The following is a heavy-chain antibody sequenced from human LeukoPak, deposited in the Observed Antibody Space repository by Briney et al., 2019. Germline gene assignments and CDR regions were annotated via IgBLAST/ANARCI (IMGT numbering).Heavy chain of an antibody. Sequence: ASVKLSFKASGYTFTGYYMHWVRQAPGQGLEWMGWINPNSGGTNYAQKFQGRVTMTRDTSISTAYMELSRLRSDDTAVYYCARQPYFDAFDIWGQGTMVTVSS. CDR3: ARQPYFDAFDI. J-gene: IGHJ3*02. V-gene: IGHV1-2*02. CDR1: GYTFTGYY. D-gene: IGHD2-21*01. CDR2: INPNSGGT.